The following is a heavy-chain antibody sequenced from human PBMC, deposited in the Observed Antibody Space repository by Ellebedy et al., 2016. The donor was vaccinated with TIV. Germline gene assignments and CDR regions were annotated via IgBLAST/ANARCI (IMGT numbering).Heavy chain of an antibody. D-gene: IGHD3-16*01. CDR1: GGSVSSGGYS. V-gene: IGHV4-61*03. CDR2: IYHSGNT. Sequence: SETLSLXXAVSGGSVSSGGYSWSWIRQTPGKGLEWIGYIYHSGNTNSNPSLKSRVTMSMDTSKNHFSLKLTSVTAADSAVYYCARDLGLIDAFDVWGQGTMVTVSS. CDR3: ARDLGLIDAFDV. J-gene: IGHJ3*01.